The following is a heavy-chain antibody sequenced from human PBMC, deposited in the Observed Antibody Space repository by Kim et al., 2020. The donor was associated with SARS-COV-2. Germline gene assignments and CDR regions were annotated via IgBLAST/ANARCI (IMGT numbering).Heavy chain of an antibody. D-gene: IGHD6-13*01. CDR2: ISSSSSYT. Sequence: GGSLRLSCAASGFTFSDYYMSWIRQAPGKGLEWVSYISSSSSYTNYADSVKGRFTISRDNAKNSLYLQMNSLRAEDTAVYYCARVPAAGTRYYYYGMDVWGQGTTVTVSS. V-gene: IGHV3-11*05. CDR3: ARVPAAGTRYYYYGMDV. CDR1: GFTFSDYY. J-gene: IGHJ6*02.